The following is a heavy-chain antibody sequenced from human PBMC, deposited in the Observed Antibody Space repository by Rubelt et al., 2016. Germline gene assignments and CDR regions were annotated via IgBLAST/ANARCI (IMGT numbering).Heavy chain of an antibody. CDR1: GYTFTSYG. D-gene: IGHD5-12*01. CDR2: ISAYNGNT. J-gene: IGHJ5*02. Sequence: QVQLVQSGAEVKKPGASVKVSCKASGYTFTSYGISWVRQAPGQGLEWMGWISAYNGNTHYAQKTEGRCTMTTDASARTAYMELRSLGSDDTAVYYCARDPTTRFTSTGWFDPWGQGTLVPVSS. CDR3: ARDPTTRFTSTGWFDP. V-gene: IGHV1-18*01.